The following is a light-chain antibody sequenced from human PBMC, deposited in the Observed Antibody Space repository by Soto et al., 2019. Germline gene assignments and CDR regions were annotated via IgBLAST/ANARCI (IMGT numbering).Light chain of an antibody. J-gene: IGLJ1*01. CDR1: SSDICAYNY. CDR3: SSYSGSSPLYV. V-gene: IGLV2-14*01. CDR2: EVS. Sequence: QSVLTQPASVSGSPGQSITISCTGTSSDICAYNYVSWYQLHPGKAPKLMIYEVSYRTSGLSNRFSGSKSGNTASLTISGLQAEDEADYFCSSYSGSSPLYVFGTGTKVTVL.